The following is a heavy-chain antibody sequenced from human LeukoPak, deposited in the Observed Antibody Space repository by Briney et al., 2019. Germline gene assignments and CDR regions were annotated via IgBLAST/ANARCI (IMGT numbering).Heavy chain of an antibody. V-gene: IGHV1-2*02. CDR3: ASAPYGSGSYSVDY. CDR2: INPNSGGT. CDR1: GYTFTGYY. J-gene: IGHJ4*02. Sequence: ASVKVSCKASGYTFTGYYMHWVRQAPGQGLEWMGWINPNSGGTNYAQKFQGRVTMARDTSVSTAYMELSRLRSDDTAVYYCASAPYGSGSYSVDYWGQGTLVTVSS. D-gene: IGHD3-10*01.